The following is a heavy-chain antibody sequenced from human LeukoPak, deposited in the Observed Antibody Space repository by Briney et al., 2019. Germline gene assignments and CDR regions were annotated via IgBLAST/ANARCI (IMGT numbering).Heavy chain of an antibody. CDR2: ISGSGGST. J-gene: IGHJ4*02. CDR1: GFTFSSYA. Sequence: GGSLRLSCAASGFTFSSYAMSWVRQAPGKGLEWVSAISGSGGSTYYANSVKGRFTISRDNSKNTLYLQMNSLRAEDTAVYYCAKDLFPMVRGVIGYWGQGTLVTVSS. D-gene: IGHD3-10*01. V-gene: IGHV3-23*01. CDR3: AKDLFPMVRGVIGY.